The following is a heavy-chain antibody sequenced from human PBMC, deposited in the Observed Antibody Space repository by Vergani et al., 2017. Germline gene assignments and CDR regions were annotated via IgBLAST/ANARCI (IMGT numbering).Heavy chain of an antibody. CDR1: GFTFSHYS. Sequence: EVQMVESGGGLVKPGGSLRLSCVASGFTFSHYSMNWVRQAPGKGLEWVSGISWNSGAVDYADSVRGRFTISRDNAKNSLYLDMSSLRAEDTAVYYCVRDVRVSRTWGQGTLVAVSS. CDR3: VRDVRVSRT. CDR2: ISWNSGAV. V-gene: IGHV3-21*01. J-gene: IGHJ3*01.